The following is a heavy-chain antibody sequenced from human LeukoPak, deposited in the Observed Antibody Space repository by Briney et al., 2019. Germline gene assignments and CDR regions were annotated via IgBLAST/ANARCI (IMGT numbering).Heavy chain of an antibody. J-gene: IGHJ2*01. V-gene: IGHV3-30*03. CDR3: ARDPGWYFDL. Sequence: GGSLRLSCAASGFTFSSYGMHWVRQAPGKGLEWVAVISYDGSNKYYADSVKGRFTISRDNSKNTLYLQMNSLRAEDTAVYYCARDPGWYFDLWGRGTLVTVSS. CDR2: ISYDGSNK. CDR1: GFTFSSYG.